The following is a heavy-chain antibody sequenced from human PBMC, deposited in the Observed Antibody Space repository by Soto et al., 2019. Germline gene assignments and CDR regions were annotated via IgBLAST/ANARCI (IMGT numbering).Heavy chain of an antibody. Sequence: SVKVSCKASGGTFSSYAISWVRQAPGQGLEWMGGIIPIFGTANYAQKFQGRVTITADESTSTAYMELSSLRSEDTAVYYCARDSLDGSGSYRFDPWGQGTLVTVSS. CDR2: IIPIFGTA. CDR3: ARDSLDGSGSYRFDP. CDR1: GGTFSSYA. D-gene: IGHD3-10*01. V-gene: IGHV1-69*13. J-gene: IGHJ5*02.